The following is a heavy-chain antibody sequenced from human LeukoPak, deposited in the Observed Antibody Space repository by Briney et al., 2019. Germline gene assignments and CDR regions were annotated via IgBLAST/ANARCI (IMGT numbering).Heavy chain of an antibody. CDR3: AKVTPDSSGYHYYFDY. CDR2: ISWNSGSI. CDR1: GFTFDDYA. Sequence: PGGSLRLSCAASGFTFDDYAMHWVRQAPGKGLEWVSGISWNSGSIGYADSVKGRFTISRDNAKNSLYPQMNSLRAEDTALYYCAKVTPDSSGYHYYFDYWGQGTLVTVSS. V-gene: IGHV3-9*01. D-gene: IGHD3-22*01. J-gene: IGHJ4*02.